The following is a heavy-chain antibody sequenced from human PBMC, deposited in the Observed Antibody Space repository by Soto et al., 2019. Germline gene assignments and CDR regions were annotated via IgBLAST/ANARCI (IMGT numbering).Heavy chain of an antibody. V-gene: IGHV1-69*06. CDR2: IIPIFGTA. CDR1: GGTFSSYA. J-gene: IGHJ3*02. CDR3: ARDRPLEYISSSGTKDAVSRAFDI. D-gene: IGHD6-6*01. Sequence: ASVKVSCKASGGTFSSYAISWVRQAPGQGLEWMGGIIPIFGTANYAQKFQGRVTITADKSTSTAYMELSSLRSEDTAVYYCARDRPLEYISSSGTKDAVSRAFDIWGQVTMFTV.